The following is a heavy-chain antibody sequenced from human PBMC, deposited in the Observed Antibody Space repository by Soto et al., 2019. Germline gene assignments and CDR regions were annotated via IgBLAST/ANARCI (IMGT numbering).Heavy chain of an antibody. Sequence: SETLSLTCTVSGGSISSSSYYWGWIRQPPGKGLEWIGSIYYSGSTYYNPSLKSRATISVDTSKNQFSLKLSTVTAADTAVYYCTGERGGDYGDELNWFDPWGQGTLVTVSS. D-gene: IGHD4-17*01. CDR3: TGERGGDYGDELNWFDP. CDR2: IYYSGST. V-gene: IGHV4-39*01. CDR1: GGSISSSSYY. J-gene: IGHJ5*02.